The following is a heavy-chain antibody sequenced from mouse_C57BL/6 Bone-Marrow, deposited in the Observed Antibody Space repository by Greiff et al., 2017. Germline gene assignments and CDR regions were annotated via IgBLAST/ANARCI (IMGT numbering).Heavy chain of an antibody. V-gene: IGHV1-85*01. D-gene: IGHD1-1*01. CDR1: GYTFTSYD. J-gene: IGHJ1*03. CDR3: ARNYVTRSYWYFDV. Sequence: QVQLQQSGPELVKPGASVKLSCKASGYTFTSYDINWVKQRPGQGLEWIGWIYSRDGWNKYNEKVKGTATLTVGTSSSTPYMELHSLTSEDSAVYFCARNYVTRSYWYFDVWGTGTTVTVSS. CDR2: IYSRDGWN.